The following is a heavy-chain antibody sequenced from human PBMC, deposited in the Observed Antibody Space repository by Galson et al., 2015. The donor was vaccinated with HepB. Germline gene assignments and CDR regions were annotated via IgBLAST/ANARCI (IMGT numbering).Heavy chain of an antibody. Sequence: SVKVSCKASGGTFSSYAISWVRQAPGQGLEWMGGVIPIFATAYYAQMYQGRVTIIADESTSTAYMEMSSLRSEDTAMYYCATMRLGYCGRSSCQSPFDYWGQGTLVTVSS. CDR2: VIPIFATA. J-gene: IGHJ4*02. CDR1: GGTFSSYA. V-gene: IGHV1-69*13. D-gene: IGHD2-2*01. CDR3: ATMRLGYCGRSSCQSPFDY.